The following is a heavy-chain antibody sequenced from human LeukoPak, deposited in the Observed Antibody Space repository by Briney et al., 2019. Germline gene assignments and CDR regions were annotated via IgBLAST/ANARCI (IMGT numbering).Heavy chain of an antibody. V-gene: IGHV3-30*18. Sequence: PGGSLRLSCAASGFTFSSYGMHWVRQAPGKVLEWVAVISYDGSNKYYADSVKGRFTISRDNSKNTLYLQMNSLRAEDTAVYYCAKGKEYYYDSSGYDYWGQGTLVTVSS. J-gene: IGHJ4*02. D-gene: IGHD3-22*01. CDR2: ISYDGSNK. CDR3: AKGKEYYYDSSGYDY. CDR1: GFTFSSYG.